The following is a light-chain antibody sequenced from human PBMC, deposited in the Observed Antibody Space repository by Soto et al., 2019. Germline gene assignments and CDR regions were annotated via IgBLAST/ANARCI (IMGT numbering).Light chain of an antibody. J-gene: IGLJ1*01. Sequence: QSVLTQPDSLSGSPGQSITISCTGTSSDVGSYNLVSWYQHHPGKAPKLMIYEGSKRPSGVSNRFSGSKSGNTASLTISGLQAEDEADYYCCSYAGSSTFYVFGTGTKVTVL. CDR3: CSYAGSSTFYV. CDR2: EGS. V-gene: IGLV2-23*01. CDR1: SSDVGSYNL.